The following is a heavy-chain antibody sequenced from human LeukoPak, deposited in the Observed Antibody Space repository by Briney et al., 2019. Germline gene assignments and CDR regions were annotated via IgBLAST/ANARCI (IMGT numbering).Heavy chain of an antibody. J-gene: IGHJ4*02. D-gene: IGHD6-13*01. CDR2: IYTSGST. Sequence: SETLSLTCIVSGGSISSYYWSWIRQPAGKGLEWIARIYTSGSTNYNPSLKSRVTMSEDTSKNQFSLKLSSVTAADTAVYYCARDATGYSSSWYSSGGFDYWGQGTLVTVSS. CDR1: GGSISSYY. CDR3: ARDATGYSSSWYSSGGFDY. V-gene: IGHV4-4*07.